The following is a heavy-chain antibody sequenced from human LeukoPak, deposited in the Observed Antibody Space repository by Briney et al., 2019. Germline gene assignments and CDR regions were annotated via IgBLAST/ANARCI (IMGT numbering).Heavy chain of an antibody. CDR3: GRDKAVDYGDYEFDPDEQDY. Sequence: GGSLRLSCAASGFTFSRFAMNCVRESTGKGVEGVSYIRSCGSTIHYAHSVKGRFTISRDNDKNSLYLQINSLRAGDSAVYYCGRDKAVDYGDYEFDPDEQDYWGQGTLVTVSS. CDR2: IRSCGSTI. V-gene: IGHV3-48*03. CDR1: GFTFSRFA. D-gene: IGHD4-17*01. J-gene: IGHJ4*02.